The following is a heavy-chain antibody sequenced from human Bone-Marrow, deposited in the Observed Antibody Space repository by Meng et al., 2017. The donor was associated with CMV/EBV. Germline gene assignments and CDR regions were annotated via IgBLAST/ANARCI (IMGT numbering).Heavy chain of an antibody. Sequence: SETLSLTCAVYNESVNTYHWSWIRQPPGKGLEWIGEIKNTGISNYNPSLKSRVTISVDTSKNQFSLRLSSVTAADTAVYYCAREHRWSPNWFDPWGQGTLVTVSS. CDR2: IKNTGIS. V-gene: IGHV4-34*01. J-gene: IGHJ5*02. D-gene: IGHD1/OR15-1a*01. CDR1: NESVNTYH. CDR3: AREHRWSPNWFDP.